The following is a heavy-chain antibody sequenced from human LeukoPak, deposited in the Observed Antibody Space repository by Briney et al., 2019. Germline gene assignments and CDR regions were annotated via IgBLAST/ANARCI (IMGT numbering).Heavy chain of an antibody. CDR2: VNLQGST. J-gene: IGHJ4*02. Sequence: SETLSLTCGVSGGSITNTNYWTWVRQPPGKGLELIGEVNLQGSTNYHPSLMGRVAIAVDTSENHISLQLTSVTAADTAVYYCAREGGPYRPLDYSGQGTLVTVSS. CDR3: AREGGPYRPLDY. V-gene: IGHV4-4*02. CDR1: GGSITNTNY.